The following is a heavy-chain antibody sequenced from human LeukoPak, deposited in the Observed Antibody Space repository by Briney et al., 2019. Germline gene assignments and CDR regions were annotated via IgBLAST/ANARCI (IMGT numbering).Heavy chain of an antibody. CDR1: GGSFSGYY. V-gene: IGHV4-34*01. CDR3: ARGWRGYCSSTSCQPYNWLDP. CDR2: INHGGST. J-gene: IGHJ5*02. D-gene: IGHD2-2*01. Sequence: SEPLSLTCAVYGGSFSGYYWSWIRQPPGKGVEWIGEINHGGSTNYNPSLKSRVTISVDTSKNQFSLKLSSVTAADTAVYSCARGWRGYCSSTSCQPYNWLDPWGQGTLVTVSS.